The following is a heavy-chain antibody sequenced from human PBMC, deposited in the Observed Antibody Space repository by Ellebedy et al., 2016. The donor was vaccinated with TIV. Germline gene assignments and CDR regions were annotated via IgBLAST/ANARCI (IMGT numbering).Heavy chain of an antibody. D-gene: IGHD1-26*01. CDR1: GGSISSYY. V-gene: IGHV4-59*01. CDR3: ARDRVGSYSAFDI. CDR2: IYYSGST. Sequence: MPSETLSLTCTVSGGSISSYYWSWIRQPPGKGLEWIGYIYYSGSTNYNPSLKSRVTISVDTSKNQFSLKLSSVTAADPAVYYCARDRVGSYSAFDIWGQGTMVTVSS. J-gene: IGHJ3*02.